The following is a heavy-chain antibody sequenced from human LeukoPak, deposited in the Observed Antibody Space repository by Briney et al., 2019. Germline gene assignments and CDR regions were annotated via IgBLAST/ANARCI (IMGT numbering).Heavy chain of an antibody. CDR1: GYSFTSYW. J-gene: IGHJ5*02. D-gene: IGHD3-9*01. CDR2: IYPGDSDT. V-gene: IGHV5-51*01. Sequence: GESLKISCKGSGYSFTSYWIGWVRQMPGKGLEWMGIIYPGDSDTRYSPSFQGQVTISADKSISTAYLQWSSLKASDTAMYYCARGSLLRYFDWLLPNWFDPWGQGTLVTVSS. CDR3: ARGSLLRYFDWLLPNWFDP.